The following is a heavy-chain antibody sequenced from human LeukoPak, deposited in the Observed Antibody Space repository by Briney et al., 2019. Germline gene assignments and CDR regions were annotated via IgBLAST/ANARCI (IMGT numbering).Heavy chain of an antibody. V-gene: IGHV1-18*01. CDR3: ARDFVSSSWRGAHWFDP. CDR1: GYTFTSYG. J-gene: IGHJ5*02. D-gene: IGHD6-13*01. CDR2: ISAYNGNT. Sequence: GASVKVSCKASGYTFTSYGISWVRQAPGQGLEWMGWISAYNGNTNYAQKLQGRVTMTTDTSTSTAYMELRSLRSDGTAVYYCARDFVSSSWRGAHWFDPWGQGTLVTVSS.